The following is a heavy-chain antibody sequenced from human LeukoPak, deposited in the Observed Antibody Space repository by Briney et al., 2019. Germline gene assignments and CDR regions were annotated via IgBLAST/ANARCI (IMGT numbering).Heavy chain of an antibody. CDR2: INPSGGST. J-gene: IGHJ6*02. CDR1: GYTFTSYY. V-gene: IGHV1-46*01. CDR3: ARRTLPYGMDV. Sequence: ASVKVSCTASGYTFTSYYMHWVRQAPGQGLEWMGIINPSGGSTSYAQKFQGRVTMTRDTSTSTVYMELSSLRSEDTAVYYCARRTLPYGMDVWGQGTTVTVSS.